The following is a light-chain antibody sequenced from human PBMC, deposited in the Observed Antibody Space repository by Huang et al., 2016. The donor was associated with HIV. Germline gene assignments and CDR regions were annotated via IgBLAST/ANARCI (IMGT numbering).Light chain of an antibody. CDR2: GAS. CDR3: QQYNNWPLT. V-gene: IGKV3-15*01. J-gene: IGKJ1*01. Sequence: EIVMTQSPATLSVSPGERATLSCRASQSVSNNLAWYLQIPGQAPRLLIYGASTRATGIQAKCSGSGSRTEFTLTISSLQSEDFAVYYCQQYNNWPLTFGQGTKVEIK. CDR1: QSVSNN.